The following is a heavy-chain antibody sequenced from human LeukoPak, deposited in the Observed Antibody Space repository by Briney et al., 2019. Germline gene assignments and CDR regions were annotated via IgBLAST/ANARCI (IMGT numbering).Heavy chain of an antibody. J-gene: IGHJ6*02. CDR2: ISAYNGNT. Sequence: GASVKVSCKASGYTFTSYGISWVRQAPGQGLEWMGWISAYNGNTNYAQKLQGRVTMTTDTSTSTAYMELRSLRSDDTAVYYCAREGSGRYYGGHGYYGMDVWGQGATVTVSS. V-gene: IGHV1-18*01. D-gene: IGHD1-26*01. CDR3: AREGSGRYYGGHGYYGMDV. CDR1: GYTFTSYG.